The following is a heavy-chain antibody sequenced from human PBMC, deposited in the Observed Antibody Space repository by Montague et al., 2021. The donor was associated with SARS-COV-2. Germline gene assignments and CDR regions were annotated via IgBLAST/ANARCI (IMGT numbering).Heavy chain of an antibody. CDR2: MYYSGGT. V-gene: IGHV4-39*07. J-gene: IGHJ4*02. CDR3: ARDSYRGNYNFDH. Sequence: SETLSLTCTVSGGSVYSTNYYWGWVRQPPGKGLEWVGSMYYSGGTYQNPSLQYRVSMSVDTSKNQFSLRLASVTAADTAVYYCARDSYRGNYNFDHWGQGILVTVSA. CDR1: GGSVYSTNYY. D-gene: IGHD4-23*01.